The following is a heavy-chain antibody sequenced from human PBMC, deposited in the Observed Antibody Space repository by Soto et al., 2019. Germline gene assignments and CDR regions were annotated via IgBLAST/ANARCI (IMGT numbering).Heavy chain of an antibody. V-gene: IGHV3-23*01. CDR3: AMWSFLDY. CDR1: GFSFTSYA. CDR2: ISGSDGKT. D-gene: IGHD1-26*01. J-gene: IGHJ4*02. Sequence: EVQLLESGGGLVRPGGSLRLSCAASGFSFTSYALSWVRQAPGKGLEWVSTISGSDGKTYYADSVKGRFSISRDTSKTTLYLQMNSLRVEDTAVYYSAMWSFLDYWGQGTRVTVS.